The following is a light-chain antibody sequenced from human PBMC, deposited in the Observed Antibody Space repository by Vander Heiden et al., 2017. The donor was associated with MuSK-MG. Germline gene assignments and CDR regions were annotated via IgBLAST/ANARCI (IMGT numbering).Light chain of an antibody. CDR3: QQYNSWPLS. CDR1: QRVISK. Sequence: HAPATLSVSPGEGAPLSCRAGQRVISKLAWYQQKRGQAPRLLIYGASTRATGIPARFSGSGSGTEFTLTISSLQSEDFAVYYCQQYNSWPLSFGGGTKVEIK. V-gene: IGKV3-15*01. J-gene: IGKJ4*01. CDR2: GAS.